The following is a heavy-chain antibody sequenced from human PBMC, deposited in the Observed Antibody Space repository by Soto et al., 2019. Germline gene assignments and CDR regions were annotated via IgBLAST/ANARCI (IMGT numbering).Heavy chain of an antibody. D-gene: IGHD3-10*01. CDR1: GYTFTGYY. V-gene: IGHV1-2*04. J-gene: IGHJ6*02. Sequence: GASVKVSCKASGYTFTGYYMHWVRQAPGQGLEWMGWINPSSGGTNYAQKFQGWVTMTRDTSISTAYMELSRLRSDDTAVYYCASCITMARSPRLCGMDVWGQGTTVTVSS. CDR2: INPSSGGT. CDR3: ASCITMARSPRLCGMDV.